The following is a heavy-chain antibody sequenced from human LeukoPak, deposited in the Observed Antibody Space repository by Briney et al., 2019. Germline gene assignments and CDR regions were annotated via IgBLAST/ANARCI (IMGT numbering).Heavy chain of an antibody. CDR3: ARTLKWRNNWFDP. CDR2: ISSTITYI. CDR1: GLTFSNYN. D-gene: IGHD2-8*01. V-gene: IGHV3-21*04. J-gene: IGHJ5*02. Sequence: PGGSLRLSCAASGLTFSNYNMNWVRQAPGKGLEWVSSISSTITYIYYADSVKGRFTISRDNAKNSLYLQMNSLRAEDTAVYYCARTLKWRNNWFDPWGQGTLVTVSS.